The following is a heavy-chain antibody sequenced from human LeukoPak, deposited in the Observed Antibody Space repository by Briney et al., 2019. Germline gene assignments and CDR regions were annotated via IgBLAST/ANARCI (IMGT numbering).Heavy chain of an antibody. Sequence: GASVKVSCKASGYTFTNYGLSWVRQAPGQGLEWMGWLSAYNGNTNYAQKVQGRVTMTTDTSTSTAYMELRSLRSDDTAVYYCARDGPFSSTYNAFDIWGQGTMVTVSS. D-gene: IGHD6-13*01. CDR3: ARDGPFSSTYNAFDI. CDR2: LSAYNGNT. V-gene: IGHV1-18*01. J-gene: IGHJ3*02. CDR1: GYTFTNYG.